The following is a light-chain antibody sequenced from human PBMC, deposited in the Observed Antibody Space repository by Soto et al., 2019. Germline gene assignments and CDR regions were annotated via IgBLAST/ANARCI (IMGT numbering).Light chain of an antibody. CDR1: QSVSSSY. Sequence: EIVLTQSPGTLSLSPGERATLYCRASQSVSSSYLAWYQQKPGQAPRLLIYGASTRATGIPARFSGSGSGTDFTLTISSLESEDFAVYYCQQYLQWPRTFGQGTKVDIK. CDR2: GAS. CDR3: QQYLQWPRT. V-gene: IGKV3-20*01. J-gene: IGKJ1*01.